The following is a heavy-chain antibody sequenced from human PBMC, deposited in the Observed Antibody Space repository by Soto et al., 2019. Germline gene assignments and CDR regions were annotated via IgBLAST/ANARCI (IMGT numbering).Heavy chain of an antibody. V-gene: IGHV1-69*01. J-gene: IGHJ4*02. Sequence: QVQLVQSGAEVKKPGSSVKVSCKASGGTFSSYAISWVRQAPGQGLEWMGGIIPIFGTANYAQKFQGRVTITADQSTSTAYMELSSLRSEDTAVYYCARERRDYDYVWGSYRYIINLDYWGQGTLVTVSS. CDR2: IIPIFGTA. CDR3: ARERRDYDYVWGSYRYIINLDY. CDR1: GGTFSSYA. D-gene: IGHD3-16*02.